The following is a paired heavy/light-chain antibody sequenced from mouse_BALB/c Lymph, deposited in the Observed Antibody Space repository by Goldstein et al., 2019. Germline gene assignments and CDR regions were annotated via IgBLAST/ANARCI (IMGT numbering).Heavy chain of an antibody. Sequence: QVQLQQSGAELVKPGASVKLSCKASGYTFTSYYMYWVKQRPGQGLEWIGEINPSNGGTNFNEKFKSKATLTVDKSSSTAYMQLSSLTSEDSAVYYCTRSATVRRTWFAYWGQGTLVTVSA. J-gene: IGHJ3*01. CDR2: INPSNGGT. CDR3: TRSATVRRTWFAY. V-gene: IGHV1S81*02. D-gene: IGHD1-1*01. CDR1: GYTFTSYY.
Light chain of an antibody. J-gene: IGKJ2*01. V-gene: IGKV3-7*01. Sequence: DIVLTQSPASLAVSLGQRATISCRASQSVSTSSYSYMHWYQQKPGQPPKLLIKYASNLESGVPARFSGSGSGTDFTLNIHPVEEEDTATYYCQHSWEIPYTFGGGTKLEIK. CDR2: YAS. CDR3: QHSWEIPYT. CDR1: QSVSTSSYSY.